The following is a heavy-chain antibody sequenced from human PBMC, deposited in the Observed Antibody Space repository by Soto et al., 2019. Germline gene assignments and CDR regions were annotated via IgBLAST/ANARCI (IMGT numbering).Heavy chain of an antibody. D-gene: IGHD6-13*01. J-gene: IGHJ5*02. CDR3: AFFPRALSSSWSNYFDP. V-gene: IGHV2-5*02. CDR1: GFSLSTTGVA. CDR2: IYWDDDK. Sequence: QITLKESGPTLVKPTETLTLTCTFSGFSLSTTGVAVGWIRQPPGKALEWLALIYWDDDKRYSPSLKTRLTISKDTSNNQVVLTMPNMNPVDTATYCCAFFPRALSSSWSNYFDPWGQGTLVTVSS.